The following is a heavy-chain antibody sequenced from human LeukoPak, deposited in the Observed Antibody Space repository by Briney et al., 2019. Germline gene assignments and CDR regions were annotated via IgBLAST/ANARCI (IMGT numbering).Heavy chain of an antibody. J-gene: IGHJ4*02. CDR2: ISAYNGNT. CDR1: GYTFTSYG. D-gene: IGHD2-15*01. CDR3: ARISHCSGGSCYYFDY. Sequence: ASVKVSCKASGYTFTSYGISWVRQAPGQGLEWMGWISAYNGNTNYAQKLQGRVTVTTDTSTSTAYMGLRSLRSDDTAVYYCARISHCSGGSCYYFDYWGQGTLVTVSS. V-gene: IGHV1-18*01.